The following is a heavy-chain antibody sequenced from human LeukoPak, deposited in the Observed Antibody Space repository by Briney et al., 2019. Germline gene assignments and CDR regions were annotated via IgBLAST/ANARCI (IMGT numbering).Heavy chain of an antibody. V-gene: IGHV3-21*01. D-gene: IGHD2-15*01. J-gene: IGHJ6*02. Sequence: GGSLRLFCAASGFTFSSYSMNWVRQAPGKGLEWVSSISSSSSYIYYADSVKGRFTISRDNAKNSLYLQMNSLRAEDTAVYYCARDLCSGGSCYFGYGMDVWGQGTTVTVSS. CDR1: GFTFSSYS. CDR2: ISSSSSYI. CDR3: ARDLCSGGSCYFGYGMDV.